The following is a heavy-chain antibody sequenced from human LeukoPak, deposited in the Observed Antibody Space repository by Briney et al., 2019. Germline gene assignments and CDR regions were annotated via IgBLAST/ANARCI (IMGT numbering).Heavy chain of an antibody. CDR2: ISGSGGST. J-gene: IGHJ3*02. CDR3: AKAIAVAGTYAFDI. D-gene: IGHD6-19*01. V-gene: IGHV3-23*01. Sequence: TGGPLRLSCAASGFTFSSYAMSWVRQAPGKGLEWVSAISGSGGSTYYADSVKGRFTISRDNSKNTLYLQMNSLRAEDTAVYYCAKAIAVAGTYAFDIWGQGTMVTVSS. CDR1: GFTFSSYA.